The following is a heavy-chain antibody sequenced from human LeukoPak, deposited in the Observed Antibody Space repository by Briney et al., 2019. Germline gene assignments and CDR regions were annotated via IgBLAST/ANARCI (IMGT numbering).Heavy chain of an antibody. Sequence: SGRSLILSCSASGFTFSSYAMHWVRQAPGKGLEYVSAISSNGGSTYYADSVKGRFTISRDNSKNTLYLQMSSLRAEDTAVYYCVKDLARPAATYYDFWSGPIGDYFDYWGQGTLVTVSS. CDR3: VKDLARPAATYYDFWSGPIGDYFDY. J-gene: IGHJ4*02. V-gene: IGHV3-64D*09. CDR1: GFTFSSYA. CDR2: ISSNGGST. D-gene: IGHD3-3*01.